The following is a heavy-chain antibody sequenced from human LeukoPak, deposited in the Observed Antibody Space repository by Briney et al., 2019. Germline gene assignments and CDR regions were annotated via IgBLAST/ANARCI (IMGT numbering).Heavy chain of an antibody. CDR1: GFTFSSYS. V-gene: IGHV3-21*01. D-gene: IGHD1-26*01. J-gene: IGHJ4*02. CDR2: ISSSSSYI. Sequence: GGSLRLSCAASGFTFSSYSMNWVRQAPGKGLEWVPSISSSSSYIYYAGSVKGRFTISRDNAKNSLYLQMNSLRAEDTAVYYCARLSYSGSYHPSDYWGQGTLVTVSS. CDR3: ARLSYSGSYHPSDY.